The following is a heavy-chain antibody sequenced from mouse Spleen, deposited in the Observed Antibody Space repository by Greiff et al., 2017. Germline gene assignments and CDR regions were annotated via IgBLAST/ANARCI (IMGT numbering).Heavy chain of an antibody. Sequence: VHLVESGPGLVQPSQSLSITCTVSGFSLTSYGVHWVRQSPGKGLEWLGVIWSGGSTDYNAAFISRLSISKDNSKSQVFFKMNSLQADDTAIYYCARNSYGNYFYWYFDVWGAGTTVTVSS. CDR1: GFSLTSYG. CDR2: IWSGGST. J-gene: IGHJ1*01. CDR3: ARNSYGNYFYWYFDV. V-gene: IGHV2-2*01. D-gene: IGHD2-1*01.